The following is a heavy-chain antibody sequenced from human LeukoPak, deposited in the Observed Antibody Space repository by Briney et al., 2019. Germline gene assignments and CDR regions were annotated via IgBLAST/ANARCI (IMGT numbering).Heavy chain of an antibody. CDR2: INPNSGGT. D-gene: IGHD3-22*01. V-gene: IGHV1-2*02. CDR1: GYTSTGYY. Sequence: ASVKVSCKASGYTSTGYYMHWVRQAPGQGLEWMGWINPNSGGTNYAQKFQGRVTMTRDTSISTAYMELSRLRSDDTAVYYCARVANYYDSSAAGYWGQGTLVTVSS. J-gene: IGHJ4*02. CDR3: ARVANYYDSSAAGY.